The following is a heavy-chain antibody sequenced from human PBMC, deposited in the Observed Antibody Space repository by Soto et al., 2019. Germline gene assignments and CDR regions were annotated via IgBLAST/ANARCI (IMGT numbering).Heavy chain of an antibody. Sequence: PGGALRVSCAGPGFTCGDSYMSRIRQAPGKGLEWLSYISPGSRYPAYADSVKGRFTISRDNAKRSLYLQMMSLTAEDTAIYYCVRGGGGGLFDPWGQGTMVTVSS. J-gene: IGHJ5*02. CDR2: ISPGSRYP. CDR1: GFTCGDSY. CDR3: VRGGGGGLFDP. V-gene: IGHV3-11*06. D-gene: IGHD2-15*01.